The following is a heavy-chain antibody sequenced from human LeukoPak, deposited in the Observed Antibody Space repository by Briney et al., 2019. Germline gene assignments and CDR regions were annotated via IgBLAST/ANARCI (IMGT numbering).Heavy chain of an antibody. CDR3: ARGVPLGYCTYGVCYPPYYFDY. V-gene: IGHV1-8*03. D-gene: IGHD2-8*01. CDR2: VNPRSGDA. CDR1: GYTFISYN. Sequence: GASVRVSCKASGYTFISYNINWLRQATGQGLEWMGWVNPRSGDAGYLQKFQGRLTITRDSSIDTVYMDLSGLNSEDTAVYYCARGVPLGYCTYGVCYPPYYFDYWGQGTLVTASS. J-gene: IGHJ4*02.